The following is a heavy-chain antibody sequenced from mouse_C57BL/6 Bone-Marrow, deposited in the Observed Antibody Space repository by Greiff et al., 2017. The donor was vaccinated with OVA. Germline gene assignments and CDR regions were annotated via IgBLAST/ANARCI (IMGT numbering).Heavy chain of an antibody. J-gene: IGHJ3*01. CDR2: IDPTSGGT. V-gene: IGHV1-72*01. CDR1: GYTFTSYW. CDR3: ARLWDYDGAWFAY. D-gene: IGHD2-4*01. Sequence: VQLQQPGAELVKPGASVKLSCKASGYTFTSYWMHWVKQRPGRGLEWIGRIDPTSGGTKYNEKFKSKATLTVDKPSSTAYMQLSSLTSGDSAVYYWARLWDYDGAWFAYWGQGTLVTVSA.